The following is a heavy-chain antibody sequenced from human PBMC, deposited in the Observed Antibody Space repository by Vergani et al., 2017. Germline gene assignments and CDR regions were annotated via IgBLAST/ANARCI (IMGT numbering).Heavy chain of an antibody. CDR1: GGSISSHY. J-gene: IGHJ6*02. V-gene: IGHV4-59*11. D-gene: IGHD3-3*01. CDR3: ARGNTSYYDFWSGYYGGSYYYYGMDV. Sequence: QVQLQESGPGLVKPSETLSLTCTVSGGSISSHYWSWIRQPPGKGLEWIGYIYYSGSTNYNPSLKSRVTISVDTSKNQFSLNLSSVTAADTAVYYCARGNTSYYDFWSGYYGGSYYYYGMDVWGQGTTVTGSS. CDR2: IYYSGST.